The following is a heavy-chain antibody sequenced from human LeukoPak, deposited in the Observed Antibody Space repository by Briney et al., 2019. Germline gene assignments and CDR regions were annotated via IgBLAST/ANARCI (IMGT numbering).Heavy chain of an antibody. D-gene: IGHD3-22*01. CDR2: ISGTTGST. CDR1: GFTFKNYA. Sequence: PGGSLRLSCAASGFTFKNYAMSWVRQAPGKGLEWVSAISGTTGSTSYADSVKGRFTISRDNSKNTLYLQMNSLRAEDTAVYYCAKVGKGYYDSSGLLWWGQGTLVTVSS. CDR3: AKVGKGYYDSSGLLW. V-gene: IGHV3-23*01. J-gene: IGHJ4*02.